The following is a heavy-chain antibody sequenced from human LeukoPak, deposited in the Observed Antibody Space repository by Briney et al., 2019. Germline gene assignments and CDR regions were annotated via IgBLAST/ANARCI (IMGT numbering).Heavy chain of an antibody. CDR3: ARELREHGVFDI. Sequence: GGSLRLSCAASGFTFSSYAKSWVRQAPGKGLEWVSEIYRDDSTYYAASVKGRFSIFRDNSKNTVYLQMNSLSADDTAVYYCARELREHGVFDIWGQGTMVTVSS. D-gene: IGHD1/OR15-1a*01. V-gene: IGHV3-53*01. CDR2: IYRDDST. CDR1: GFTFSSYA. J-gene: IGHJ3*02.